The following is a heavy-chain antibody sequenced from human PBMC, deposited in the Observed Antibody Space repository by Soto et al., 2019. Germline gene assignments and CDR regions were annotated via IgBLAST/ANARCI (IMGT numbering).Heavy chain of an antibody. Sequence: SGGSLRLSCAASGFTFSDFAMTWVRQAPGKGLEWVSGISGSGTNKNYADFVKGRFSISRDNSKNTLFLEITSLRADDTAVYYCAKDDDWTPWRGYFNSWGQGTLVTVSS. CDR3: AKDDDWTPWRGYFNS. V-gene: IGHV3-23*01. J-gene: IGHJ4*02. D-gene: IGHD1-1*01. CDR2: ISGSGTNK. CDR1: GFTFSDFA.